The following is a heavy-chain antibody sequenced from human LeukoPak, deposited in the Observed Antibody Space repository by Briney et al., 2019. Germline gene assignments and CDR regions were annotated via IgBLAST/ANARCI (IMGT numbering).Heavy chain of an antibody. D-gene: IGHD6-13*01. J-gene: IGHJ2*01. CDR2: INPSGGRT. Sequence: ASVKVSCKASGGTFSSYAISWVRQAPGQGLEWMGIINPSGGRTSYAQKFQGRVTMTRDTSTSTAYMELSSLRSEDTAVYYCARDGDSSPNYWYFDLWGRGTLVTVSS. V-gene: IGHV1-46*01. CDR3: ARDGDSSPNYWYFDL. CDR1: GGTFSSYA.